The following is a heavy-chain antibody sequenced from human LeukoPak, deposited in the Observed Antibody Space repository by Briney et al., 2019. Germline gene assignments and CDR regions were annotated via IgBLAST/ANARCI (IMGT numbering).Heavy chain of an antibody. CDR1: GFTFDDYG. CDR3: AELGITMIGGV. Sequence: GGSLRLSCAASGFTFDDYGMTWVRQAPGKGLEWVSGINWNGDSTGYADSVKGRFTISRDNAKNSLYLQMNSLRAEDTAVYYCAELGITMIGGVWGKGTTVTISS. CDR2: INWNGDST. D-gene: IGHD3-10*02. V-gene: IGHV3-20*04. J-gene: IGHJ6*04.